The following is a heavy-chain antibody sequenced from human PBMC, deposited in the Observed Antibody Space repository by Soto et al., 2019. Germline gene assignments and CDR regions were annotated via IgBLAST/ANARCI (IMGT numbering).Heavy chain of an antibody. V-gene: IGHV1-46*01. CDR2: INPSGGST. CDR1: GYTFTSYY. D-gene: IGHD2-2*02. J-gene: IGHJ6*02. Sequence: ASVKVSCKASGYTFTSYYMHWVRQAPEQGLEWMGIINPSGGSTSYAQKFQGRVTMTRDTSTSTVYMELSSLRSEDTAVYYCARPLYCSSTSCYKGMDVWGQGTTVTVSS. CDR3: ARPLYCSSTSCYKGMDV.